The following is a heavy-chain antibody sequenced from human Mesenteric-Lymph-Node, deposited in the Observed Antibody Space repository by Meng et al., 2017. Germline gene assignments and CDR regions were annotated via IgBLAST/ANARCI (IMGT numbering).Heavy chain of an antibody. CDR2: ISSTGYTI. V-gene: IGHV3-48*03. Sequence: GESLKISCAASGFTFSNYELNWVRQAPGKGLEWISHISSTGYTIFYADSVKGRFTISRDNAKNSLYLQMNSLRVEDTATYYCAPRPPFVCTGGSCYSGWGQGTLVTVSS. CDR1: GFTFSNYE. J-gene: IGHJ4*02. D-gene: IGHD2-15*01. CDR3: APRPPFVCTGGSCYSG.